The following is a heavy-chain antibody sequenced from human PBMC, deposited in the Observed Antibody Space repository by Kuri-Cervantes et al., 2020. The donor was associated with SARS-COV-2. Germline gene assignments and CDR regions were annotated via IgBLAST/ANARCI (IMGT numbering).Heavy chain of an antibody. D-gene: IGHD3-16*02. V-gene: IGHV5-51*01. CDR1: GFRFTTYW. CDR2: IYPTDSDT. J-gene: IGHJ3*01. Sequence: GGSLRLSCKGSGFRFTTYWIGWVRQMPGKGLEWMXIIYPTDSDTRYSPSFQGQVTISADKSXSTAYLQWSSLKASDSAMYFCARTRGSXLPDAFDLWGQGTMVTVSS. CDR3: ARTRGSXLPDAFDL.